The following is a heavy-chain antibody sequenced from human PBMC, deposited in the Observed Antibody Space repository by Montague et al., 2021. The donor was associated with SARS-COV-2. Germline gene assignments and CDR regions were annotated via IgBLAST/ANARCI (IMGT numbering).Heavy chain of an antibody. J-gene: IGHJ6*02. Sequence: SETLSLTCAVSGGSISSSSYYWGWLRQPPGKGLEWIGSIYYSGSTYYNPSLKSRVTISVDTSKNQFSLKLSSVTAADTAVYYCASEGVESSSSCYARYYYYGMDVWGQGTTVTVSS. V-gene: IGHV4-39*01. CDR2: IYYSGST. CDR1: GGSISSSSYY. CDR3: ASEGVESSSSCYARYYYYGMDV. D-gene: IGHD6-13*01.